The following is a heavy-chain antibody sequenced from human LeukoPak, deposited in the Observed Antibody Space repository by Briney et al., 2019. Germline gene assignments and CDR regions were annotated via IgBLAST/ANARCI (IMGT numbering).Heavy chain of an antibody. J-gene: IGHJ1*01. Sequence: GGSLRLSCAASGFTFSSYSMNWVRQAPGKGLEWVSSISSSSSYIYYADSVKGRFTISRDNAKNSLYLQMNSPRAEDTAVYYCAGGSYYLEYFQHWGQGTLVTVSS. D-gene: IGHD1-26*01. CDR3: AGGSYYLEYFQH. V-gene: IGHV3-21*01. CDR2: ISSSSSYI. CDR1: GFTFSSYS.